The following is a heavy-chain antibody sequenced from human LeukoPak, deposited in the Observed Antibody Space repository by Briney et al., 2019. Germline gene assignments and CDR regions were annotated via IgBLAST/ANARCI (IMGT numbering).Heavy chain of an antibody. D-gene: IGHD6-13*01. CDR1: GYTFTGYY. Sequence: ASVKVSCKASGYTFTGYYMHWVRQAPGQGLEWMGWINPNSGGTNYAQKFQGRVTMTRDTSISTAYMELSRLRSDDAAVYYCARGQQLMLNWFDPWGQGTLVTVSS. CDR3: ARGQQLMLNWFDP. CDR2: INPNSGGT. J-gene: IGHJ5*02. V-gene: IGHV1-2*02.